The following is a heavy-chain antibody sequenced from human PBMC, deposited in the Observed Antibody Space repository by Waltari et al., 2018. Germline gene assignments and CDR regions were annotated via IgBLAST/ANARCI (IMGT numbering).Heavy chain of an antibody. CDR3: AKGEDIVVVPAAQIYYYYGMDV. CDR2: ISYDGSNK. D-gene: IGHD2-2*01. Sequence: QVQLVESGGGVVKPGRSLRLSCAASGFTFSSYGMHCVRQAPGHVLEWVAVISYDGSNKYYADSVKGRFTISRDNSKNTLYLQMNSLRAEDTAVYYCAKGEDIVVVPAAQIYYYYGMDVWGQGTTVTVSS. J-gene: IGHJ6*02. V-gene: IGHV3-30*18. CDR1: GFTFSSYG.